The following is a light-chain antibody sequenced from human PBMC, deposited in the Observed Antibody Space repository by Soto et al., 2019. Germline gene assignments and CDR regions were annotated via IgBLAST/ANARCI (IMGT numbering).Light chain of an antibody. J-gene: IGKJ4*01. Sequence: EIGLMQSPGTLSLSPGERATLSCRASQTVNNNYLAWYQQKPGQAPRLLIDGASSRATGIPDRFSGSGSGTDFTLTISRLEPEDFAVYYCQQYGTSPPLTFGGGTKVEIK. CDR1: QTVNNNY. CDR2: GAS. CDR3: QQYGTSPPLT. V-gene: IGKV3-20*01.